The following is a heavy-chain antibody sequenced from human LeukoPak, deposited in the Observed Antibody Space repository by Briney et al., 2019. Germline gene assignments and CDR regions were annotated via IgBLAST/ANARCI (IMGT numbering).Heavy chain of an antibody. CDR2: IIPILGIA. D-gene: IGHD4-17*01. V-gene: IGHV1-69*04. J-gene: IGHJ5*02. Sequence: ASVKVSCKASGGTFSSYAISWVRQAPGQGLEWMGRIIPILGIANYAQKFQGRVTITADKSTSTAYMELSSLRSEDTAVYYCASSYDYGDYNWFDPWGQGTLVTVSS. CDR1: GGTFSSYA. CDR3: ASSYDYGDYNWFDP.